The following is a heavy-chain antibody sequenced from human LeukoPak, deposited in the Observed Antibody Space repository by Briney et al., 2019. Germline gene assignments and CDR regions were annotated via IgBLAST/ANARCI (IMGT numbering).Heavy chain of an antibody. J-gene: IGHJ6*02. Sequence: GGSLRLSCAASGFTFSSYAMSWVRQAPGKGLEWVSPISGSGGSTYYADSVKGRFTISRDNSKNTLYLQMNSLRAEDTAVYYCAKLKDGSGSFHYYYYGMDVWGQGTTVTVSS. CDR2: ISGSGGST. V-gene: IGHV3-23*01. D-gene: IGHD3-10*01. CDR3: AKLKDGSGSFHYYYYGMDV. CDR1: GFTFSSYA.